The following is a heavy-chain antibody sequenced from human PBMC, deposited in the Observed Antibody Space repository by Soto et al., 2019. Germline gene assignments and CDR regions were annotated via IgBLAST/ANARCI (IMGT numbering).Heavy chain of an antibody. Sequence: GESLKISCKGSGYSFTSYWISWVRQMPGKGLEWMGRIDPSDSYTNYSPSFQGHVTISADKSISTAYLQWSSLKASDTAMYYCARPVRGYSGYDFEGMDVWGQGTTVTVSS. CDR1: GYSFTSYW. D-gene: IGHD5-12*01. CDR3: ARPVRGYSGYDFEGMDV. CDR2: IDPSDSYT. V-gene: IGHV5-10-1*01. J-gene: IGHJ6*02.